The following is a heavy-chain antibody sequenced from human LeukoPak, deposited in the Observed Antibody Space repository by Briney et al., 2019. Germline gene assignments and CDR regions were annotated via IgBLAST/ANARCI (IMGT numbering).Heavy chain of an antibody. Sequence: SVKVSCKASGYTFTSYGISWVRQAPGQGLEWMGGIIPIFGTANYAQKFQGRVTITTDESTGTAYMELSSLRSEDTAVYYCARSGYSYGSPNAFDIWGQGTMVTVSS. J-gene: IGHJ3*02. V-gene: IGHV1-69*05. CDR2: IIPIFGTA. D-gene: IGHD5-18*01. CDR3: ARSGYSYGSPNAFDI. CDR1: GYTFTSYG.